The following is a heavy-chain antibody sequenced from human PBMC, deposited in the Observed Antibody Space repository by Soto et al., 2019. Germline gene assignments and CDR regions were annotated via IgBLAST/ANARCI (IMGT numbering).Heavy chain of an antibody. Sequence: QVQLQESGPGLVKPSGTLSLTCAVSGDSISTTNWWSWVRQTPGKGLEWIGEIFHRGNTNYNPSLKRRVTISVDKSKNQFSLKLNSVTDADTAIYYCARDREGQTPFDYWGQGILVTVSS. CDR2: IFHRGNT. CDR3: ARDREGQTPFDY. D-gene: IGHD1-26*01. V-gene: IGHV4-4*02. J-gene: IGHJ4*02. CDR1: GDSISTTNW.